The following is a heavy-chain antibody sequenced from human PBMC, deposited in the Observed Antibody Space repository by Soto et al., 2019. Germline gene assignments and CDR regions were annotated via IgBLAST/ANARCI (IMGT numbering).Heavy chain of an antibody. Sequence: GGSLRLSCAASGFTFSSYAMSWVRQAPGKGLEWVSAISGSGGSTYYADSVKGRFTISRDNPKNTLYLQMNSLRAEDTAVCYCAKGYCSGGSCYPDSGYYGMDVWGQGTTVTVSS. CDR2: ISGSGGST. CDR1: GFTFSSYA. CDR3: AKGYCSGGSCYPDSGYYGMDV. D-gene: IGHD2-15*01. J-gene: IGHJ6*02. V-gene: IGHV3-23*01.